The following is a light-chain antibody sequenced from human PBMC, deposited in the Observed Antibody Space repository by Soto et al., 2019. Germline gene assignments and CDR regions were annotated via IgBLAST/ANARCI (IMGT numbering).Light chain of an antibody. CDR2: GAS. V-gene: IGKV3D-20*02. CDR1: QSVSSDY. CDR3: QQRGNWPLYT. Sequence: EIVLTQSPDTLSLSPGERATLSCRASQSVSSDYLVWYQQKPGLPPRLLIYGASRRATGIPDRFSGSGSGTDFILTISRLEPEDFAVYYCQQRGNWPLYTFGQGTKVEMK. J-gene: IGKJ2*01.